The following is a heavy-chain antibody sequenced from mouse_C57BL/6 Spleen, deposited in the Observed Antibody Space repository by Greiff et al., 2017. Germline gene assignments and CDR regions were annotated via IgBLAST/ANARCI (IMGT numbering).Heavy chain of an antibody. V-gene: IGHV1-64*01. D-gene: IGHD2-4*01. CDR1: GYTFTSYW. J-gene: IGHJ3*01. CDR3: ARETYDYDVWFAC. Sequence: QVQLQQPGAELVKPGASVKLSCKASGYTFTSYWMHWVKQRPGQGLEWIGMIHPNSGSTNYNEKFKSKATLTVDKSSSTAYMQLSSLTSEDSAVYYCARETYDYDVWFACWGQGTLVTVSA. CDR2: IHPNSGST.